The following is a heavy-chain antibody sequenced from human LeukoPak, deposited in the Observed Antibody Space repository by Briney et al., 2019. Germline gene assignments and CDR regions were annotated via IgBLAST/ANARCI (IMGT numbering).Heavy chain of an antibody. D-gene: IGHD3-9*01. CDR1: GFTFNTFN. CDR3: ARGGGYFDWLLEIH. CDR2: ITSGGDYI. V-gene: IGHV3-21*04. J-gene: IGHJ4*02. Sequence: GGSLRLSCAASGFTFNTFNMNWVRQAPGKGLEWVSSITSGGDYIYYADSVKGRFTTSRDNAKNSLSLQLNSLRVEDTAVYYCARGGGYFDWLLEIHWGQGTLVTVSS.